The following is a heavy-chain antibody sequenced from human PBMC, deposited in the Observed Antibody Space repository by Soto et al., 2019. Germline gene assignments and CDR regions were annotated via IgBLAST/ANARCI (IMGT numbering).Heavy chain of an antibody. J-gene: IGHJ6*02. Sequence: QVQLVQSGAEVKKPGSSVKVSCKASGGTFSSYTISWVRQAPGQGLEWMGRIIPILGIANYAQKFQGRVTITADKSASTADRELSSLRTEDTAGYYCAWRYRSGGSCYSGGMDVWGQGTTVTVSS. V-gene: IGHV1-69*02. CDR1: GGTFSSYT. CDR2: IIPILGIA. CDR3: AWRYRSGGSCYSGGMDV. D-gene: IGHD2-15*01.